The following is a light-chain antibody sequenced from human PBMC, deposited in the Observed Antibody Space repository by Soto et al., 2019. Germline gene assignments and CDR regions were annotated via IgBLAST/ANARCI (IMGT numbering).Light chain of an antibody. Sequence: QSVLTQPPSASGAPGQRVTISCTGSSSNIGAGYDVHWYQQLPGTAPKLLIYDNNNRPSGVPGRFSGSKSGTSASRAITGLQAEDEADYYCQSYDRSLSVVFGGGTKLTVL. J-gene: IGLJ2*01. CDR1: SSNIGAGYD. V-gene: IGLV1-40*01. CDR3: QSYDRSLSVV. CDR2: DNN.